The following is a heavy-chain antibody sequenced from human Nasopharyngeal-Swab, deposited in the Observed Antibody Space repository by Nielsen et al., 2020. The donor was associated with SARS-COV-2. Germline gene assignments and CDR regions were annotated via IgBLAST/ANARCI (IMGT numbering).Heavy chain of an antibody. CDR3: ASCSSTSFFDAFDI. CDR1: GYTFTGYY. V-gene: IGHV1-2*04. CDR2: INPNSGGT. D-gene: IGHD2-2*01. Sequence: ASVKVSCKASGYTFTGYYMHWVRQAPGQGLEWMGWINPNSGGTNYAQKFQGWVTMTRDTSISTAYMELSRLRSDDTAVYYCASCSSTSFFDAFDIWGQGTMVTVSS. J-gene: IGHJ3*02.